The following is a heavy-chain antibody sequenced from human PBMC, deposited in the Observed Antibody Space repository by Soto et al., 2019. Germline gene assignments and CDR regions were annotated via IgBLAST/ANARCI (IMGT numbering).Heavy chain of an antibody. CDR2: ISYDGSNK. CDR1: WFPFYSSI. J-gene: IGHJ4*02. Sequence: GGSLKLSCASVWFPFYSSIMDWVYQATCKGLEWVAVISYDGSNKYYADSVKGRFTISRDNSKNTLYLQMNSLRAEDTAVYYCAKDPSIYYDSTIPYYFDYWGQGP. D-gene: IGHD3-22*01. V-gene: IGHV3-30*18. CDR3: AKDPSIYYDSTIPYYFDY.